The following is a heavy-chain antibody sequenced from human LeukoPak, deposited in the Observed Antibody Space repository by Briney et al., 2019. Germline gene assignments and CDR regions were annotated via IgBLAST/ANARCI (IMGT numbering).Heavy chain of an antibody. D-gene: IGHD6-13*01. V-gene: IGHV3-23*01. CDR2: SGTAGDT. J-gene: IGHJ4*02. CDR1: GFTFSSSA. Sequence: GGSLRLSCAASGFTFSSSAMNWVRQVPGKGLEWVSASGTAGDTYYADSVKGRFTISRDDSKNTLYLQMTSLRAEDTAVYYCVKKTPGTYPFDYWGQGTLVTVSP. CDR3: VKKTPGTYPFDY.